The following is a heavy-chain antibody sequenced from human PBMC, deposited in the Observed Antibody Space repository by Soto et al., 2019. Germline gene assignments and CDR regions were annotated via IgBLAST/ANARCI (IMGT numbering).Heavy chain of an antibody. CDR3: ARREYSSSSVNY. CDR1: RFTFSSYG. V-gene: IGHV3-33*01. CDR2: IWYDGSNK. Sequence: QVQLVESGGGVVQPGRSLRLSCAASRFTFSSYGMHWVRQAPGKGLEWVAVIWYDGSNKYYADSVKGRFTISRDNSKNTLYLQMNSLRAEDTAVYYCARREYSSSSVNYWGQGTLVTVSS. J-gene: IGHJ4*02. D-gene: IGHD6-6*01.